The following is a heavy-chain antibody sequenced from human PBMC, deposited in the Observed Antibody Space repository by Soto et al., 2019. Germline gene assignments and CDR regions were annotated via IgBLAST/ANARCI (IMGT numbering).Heavy chain of an antibody. J-gene: IGHJ4*02. CDR2: IYYSGST. Sequence: PSETLSLTCTVSGGSISSGDYYWSWIRQPPGKGLEWIGYIYYSGSTYYNPSLESRVTISVDTSKNQFSLKLSSVTAADTAVYYCARDDILTGSQGYWGQGTLVTVSS. D-gene: IGHD3-9*01. CDR3: ARDDILTGSQGY. CDR1: GGSISSGDYY. V-gene: IGHV4-30-4*01.